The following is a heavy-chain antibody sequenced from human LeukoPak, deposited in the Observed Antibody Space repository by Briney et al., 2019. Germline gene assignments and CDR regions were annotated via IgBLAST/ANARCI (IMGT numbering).Heavy chain of an antibody. Sequence: GGSLRLSCAASGFTFSSYSMHWVRQAPGKGLEYVSAITSSGGSTYYADSVKGRFTISRDNAKNTLYPQMRSLRAEDTAVYYCVKSSGGSYLNWGQGALVTVSS. CDR1: GFTFSSYS. V-gene: IGHV3-64D*09. J-gene: IGHJ1*01. CDR2: ITSSGGST. D-gene: IGHD2-15*01. CDR3: VKSSGGSYLN.